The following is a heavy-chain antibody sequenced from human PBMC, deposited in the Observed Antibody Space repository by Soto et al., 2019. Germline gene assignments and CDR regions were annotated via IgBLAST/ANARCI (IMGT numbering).Heavy chain of an antibody. V-gene: IGHV1-24*01. CDR3: ARVAWQWLVDY. D-gene: IGHD6-19*01. Sequence: GASVKVSCKVSGYTLTELSMHCVRQAPGKGLEWMGGFDPEDGETIYAQKLQGRVTMTTDTSTSTAYMELRSLRSDDTAVYYCARVAWQWLVDYWGQGTLVTVSS. J-gene: IGHJ4*02. CDR2: FDPEDGET. CDR1: GYTLTELS.